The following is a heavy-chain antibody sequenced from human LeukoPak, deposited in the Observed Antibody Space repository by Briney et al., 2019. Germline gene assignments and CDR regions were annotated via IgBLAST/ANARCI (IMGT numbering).Heavy chain of an antibody. V-gene: IGHV2-5*02. J-gene: IGHJ5*02. Sequence: SGPTLVNPTQTLTLTCSFPGFSLTTCGGGVGGFRQPPGKALEWLGTIYWDNDNRYSPSLKSRLTVTKDTSKNQVVLTMTNMDPVDTATYYCAHRLVEQPRWFDPWGQGTLVTVSS. CDR1: GFSLTTCGGG. D-gene: IGHD1/OR15-1a*01. CDR3: AHRLVEQPRWFDP. CDR2: IYWDNDN.